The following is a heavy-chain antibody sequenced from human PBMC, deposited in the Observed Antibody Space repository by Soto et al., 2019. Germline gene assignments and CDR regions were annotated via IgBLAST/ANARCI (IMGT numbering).Heavy chain of an antibody. CDR2: IYYSGST. Sequence: SETLSLTCTVSGGSISSSSYYWFCIREAPWKGLEWIGSIYYSGSTYYNPSLKSRVTISVDTSKNQFSLKLSSVTAADTAVYYCARHAYYYDSSGYSILGAFDIWGQGTMVTVSS. CDR1: GGSISSSSYY. D-gene: IGHD3-22*01. CDR3: ARHAYYYDSSGYSILGAFDI. V-gene: IGHV4-39*01. J-gene: IGHJ3*02.